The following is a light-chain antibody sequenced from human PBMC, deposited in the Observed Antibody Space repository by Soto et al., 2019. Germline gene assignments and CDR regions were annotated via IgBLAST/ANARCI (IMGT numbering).Light chain of an antibody. V-gene: IGKV1-39*01. CDR1: QSISNH. CDR3: QQSYSSPPT. CDR2: AAS. Sequence: DLQMTQSPSYLSASVEDRLISTCRASQSISNHLNWYQQKKGKAPKXXIFAASSLQSGVPSRFSGSRYGPDFNLTISSLQTEDFATYYCQQSYSSPPTFGQGTKVDIK. J-gene: IGKJ1*01.